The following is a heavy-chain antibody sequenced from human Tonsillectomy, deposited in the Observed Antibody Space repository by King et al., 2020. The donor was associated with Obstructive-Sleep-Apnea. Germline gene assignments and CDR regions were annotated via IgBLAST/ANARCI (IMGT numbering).Heavy chain of an antibody. CDR3: ARDRPLFDY. V-gene: IGHV3-7*01. CDR1: GSTFITYG. Sequence: VQLVESGGGLVQPGGSVRLSCAASGSTFITYGMSWVRQAPGQGLEWVAYKKQNGSEKYYAESVKGRFTITRDNAKNTLYLQMNSLRAEDTAVYYCARDRPLFDYWGQGTLVTVSS. CDR2: KKQNGSEK. J-gene: IGHJ4*02.